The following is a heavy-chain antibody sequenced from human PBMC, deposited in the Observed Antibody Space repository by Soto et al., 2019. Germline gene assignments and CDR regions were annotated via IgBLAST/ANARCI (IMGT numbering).Heavy chain of an antibody. D-gene: IGHD4-4*01. CDR2: ISSSSSYI. CDR3: ARPIIPYNDYTCLDY. J-gene: IGHJ4*02. V-gene: IGHV3-21*01. CDR1: GFTFSSYS. Sequence: GGSLRLSCAASGFTFSSYSVNWVRQAPGKGLEWVSSISSSSSYIYYADSVKGRFTISRDNAKNSLYLQMNSLRAEDTAVYYCARPIIPYNDYTCLDYWGQGTLVTVSS.